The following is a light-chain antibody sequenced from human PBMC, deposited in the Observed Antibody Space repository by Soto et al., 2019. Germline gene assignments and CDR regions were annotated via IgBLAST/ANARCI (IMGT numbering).Light chain of an antibody. J-gene: IGKJ5*01. CDR1: RTVNNY. Sequence: EIVLTQSPATLSLSPGERATLSCRASRTVNNYLAWYQQKPCQAPRLLIYDAFIRAAGIPARFSGSGSGTDFTLTISNLEPEDFAVYFCQQRSDWPPITFGQGTRVELK. V-gene: IGKV3-11*01. CDR2: DAF. CDR3: QQRSDWPPIT.